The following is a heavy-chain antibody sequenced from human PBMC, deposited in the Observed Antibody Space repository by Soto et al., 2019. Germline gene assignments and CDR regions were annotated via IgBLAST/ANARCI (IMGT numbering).Heavy chain of an antibody. CDR2: INQDGSEK. V-gene: IGHV3-7*01. Sequence: GGSLRLSCTASGFSFSSNWMSWVRQAPGKGPEWVANINQDGSEKYCADSVKGRFTISRDNAKNSLYLQMDSLRVEDTALYYCFNVAFGYWGQGTLVTVSS. J-gene: IGHJ4*02. CDR1: GFSFSSNW. CDR3: FNVAFGY.